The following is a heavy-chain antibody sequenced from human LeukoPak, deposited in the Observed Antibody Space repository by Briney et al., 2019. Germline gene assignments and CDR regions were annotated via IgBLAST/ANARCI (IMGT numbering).Heavy chain of an antibody. CDR2: INAGNGNT. CDR3: ARFLGGSYGMDV. V-gene: IGHV1-3*01. D-gene: IGHD1-26*01. CDR1: GGTFSSYA. J-gene: IGHJ6*02. Sequence: GSSVKVSCKASGGTFSSYAISWVRQAPGQGLEWMGWINAGNGNTKFSQKFQGRVTITRDTSASTAYMELSSLRSEDTAVYYCARFLGGSYGMDVWGQGTTVTVSS.